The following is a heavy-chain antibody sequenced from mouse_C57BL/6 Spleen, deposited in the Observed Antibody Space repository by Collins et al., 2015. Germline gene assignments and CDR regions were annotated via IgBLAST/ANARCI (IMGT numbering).Heavy chain of an antibody. CDR3: ARSGYDYGYAMDY. V-gene: IGHV1-75*01. Sequence: YYNEKFKGKATLTVDKSSSTAYMLLSSLTSEDSAVYFCARSGYDYGYAMDYWGQGTSVTVSS. J-gene: IGHJ4*01. D-gene: IGHD2-4*01.